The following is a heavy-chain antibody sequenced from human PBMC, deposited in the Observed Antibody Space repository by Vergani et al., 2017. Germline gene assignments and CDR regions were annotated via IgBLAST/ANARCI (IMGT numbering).Heavy chain of an antibody. Sequence: QVQLVQSGAEVKKPGASVKVSCKASGYTFTSYGISWVRQAPGQGLEWMGWISAYNGNTNYAQKLQGRVTMTTDTSTSTAYMELSSLRSEDTAVYYCARYKGYCSSTSCYGYMDVWGKGTTVTVSS. CDR3: ARYKGYCSSTSCYGYMDV. CDR2: ISAYNGNT. J-gene: IGHJ6*03. D-gene: IGHD2-2*01. CDR1: GYTFTSYG. V-gene: IGHV1-18*01.